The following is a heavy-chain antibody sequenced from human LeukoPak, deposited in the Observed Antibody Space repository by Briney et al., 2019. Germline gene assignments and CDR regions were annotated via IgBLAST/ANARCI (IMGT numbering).Heavy chain of an antibody. D-gene: IGHD3-9*01. CDR1: GFTFSSYW. J-gene: IGHJ4*02. CDR3: AGGVGFTGAPVFTY. V-gene: IGHV3-74*01. Sequence: PGGSLRLSCAASGFTFSSYWMHWVRQAPGQGRVWISRVSSDGTATSYADSVKGRFTISRDNAKNTLYLQMNSLRADETAVYYCAGGVGFTGAPVFTYWGQGNLVTVSS. CDR2: VSSDGTAT.